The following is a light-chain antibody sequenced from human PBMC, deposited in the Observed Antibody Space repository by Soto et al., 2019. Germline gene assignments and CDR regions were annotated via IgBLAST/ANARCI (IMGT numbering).Light chain of an antibody. CDR2: GAS. CDR3: LQDFNYPLT. V-gene: IGKV3-20*01. CDR1: QSVSSSY. Sequence: IVLTQSPGTLSLSPGERATLSCRASQSVSSSYLAWYQQKPGQAPRLLIYGASNRATGIPDRFSGSGSGTDFTLTISRLEPEDFATYYCLQDFNYPLTFGGGTKVDIK. J-gene: IGKJ4*01.